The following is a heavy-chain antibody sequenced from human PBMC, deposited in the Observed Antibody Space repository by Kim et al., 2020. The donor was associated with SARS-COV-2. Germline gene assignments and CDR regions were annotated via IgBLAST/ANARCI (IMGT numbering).Heavy chain of an antibody. D-gene: IGHD2-2*01. CDR3: TTQDIVVVPAAMFMDV. J-gene: IGHJ6*02. Sequence: GGSLRLSCAASGFTFSNAWMSWVRQAPGKGLEWVGRIKSKTDGGTTDYAAPVKGRFTISRDDSKNTLYLQMNSLKTEDTAVYYCTTQDIVVVPAAMFMDVWRQGTTVTVSS. CDR2: IKSKTDGGTT. CDR1: GFTFSNAW. V-gene: IGHV3-15*01.